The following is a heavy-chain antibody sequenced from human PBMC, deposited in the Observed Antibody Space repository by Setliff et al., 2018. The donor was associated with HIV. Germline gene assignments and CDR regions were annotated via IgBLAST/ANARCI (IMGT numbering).Heavy chain of an antibody. CDR3: AHTPVSCDQYFFYY. CDR1: GSSLSTSGVG. V-gene: IGHV2-5*02. D-gene: IGHD2-21*01. CDR2: IYWDDHK. J-gene: IGHJ4*02. Sequence: SGPTLVNPTPTLTLTCTFSGSSLSTSGVGVGWIRQPPGKDREWLAVIYWDDHKYYSPSLRSRLTVTRDASKNQVVLTVTNVAPVDTASYFCAHTPVSCDQYFFYYWGQGTQVTVSS.